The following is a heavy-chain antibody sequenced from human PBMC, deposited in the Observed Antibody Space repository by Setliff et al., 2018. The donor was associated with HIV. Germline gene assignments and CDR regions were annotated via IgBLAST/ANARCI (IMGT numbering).Heavy chain of an antibody. CDR3: ARGTTSITFDY. CDR2: ISYSGST. Sequence: PSETLSLTCNVSGSSFSSGTYYWTWIRQQPGKGLEWIGYISYSGSTYYNPSLKSRLTMSIDTSKSHFSLNLNSVTAADTAIYYCARGTTSITFDYWSQGTLVTVSS. V-gene: IGHV4-31*03. D-gene: IGHD1-1*01. CDR1: GSSFSSGTYY. J-gene: IGHJ4*02.